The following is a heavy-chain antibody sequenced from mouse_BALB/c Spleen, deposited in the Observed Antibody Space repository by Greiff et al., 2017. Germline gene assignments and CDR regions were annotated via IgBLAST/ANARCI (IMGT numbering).Heavy chain of an antibody. D-gene: IGHD2-1*01. Sequence: QVQLKQPGAELVKPGASVKLSCKASGYTFTSYYMYWVKQRPGQGLEWIGGINPSNGGTNFNEKFKSKATLTVDKSSSTAYMQLSSLTSEDSAVYYCTREDYGNYAMDYWGQGTSVTVSS. CDR3: TREDYGNYAMDY. CDR2: INPSNGGT. CDR1: GYTFTSYY. J-gene: IGHJ4*01. V-gene: IGHV1S81*02.